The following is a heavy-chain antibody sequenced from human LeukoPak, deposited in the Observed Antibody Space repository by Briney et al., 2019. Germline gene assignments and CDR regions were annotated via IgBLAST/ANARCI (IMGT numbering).Heavy chain of an antibody. CDR1: GYAFTGYY. Sequence: ASVKVSCKASGYAFTGYYMHWVRQAPGQGLEWMGRINPNSGGTNYAQKFQGRVTMTRDTSISTAYMELSRLRSDDTAMYYCARQRVVATTPLDYFDYWGQGTLVTVSS. D-gene: IGHD2-15*01. V-gene: IGHV1-2*06. CDR2: INPNSGGT. CDR3: ARQRVVATTPLDYFDY. J-gene: IGHJ4*02.